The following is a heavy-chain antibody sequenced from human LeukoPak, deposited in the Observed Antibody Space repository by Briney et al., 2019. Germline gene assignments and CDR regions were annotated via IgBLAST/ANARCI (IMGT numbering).Heavy chain of an antibody. CDR2: INPNSGGT. CDR1: GYTFTGYY. Sequence: ASVKVSCKASGYTFTGYYMHWVRQAPGQGLEWMGWINPNSGGTNYAQKFQGRVTMTRDTAISTAYMELSRLTSDDTAVYYCARGVAGPYYYYYMDVWGRGTTVTVSS. D-gene: IGHD6-19*01. CDR3: ARGVAGPYYYYYMDV. V-gene: IGHV1-2*02. J-gene: IGHJ6*03.